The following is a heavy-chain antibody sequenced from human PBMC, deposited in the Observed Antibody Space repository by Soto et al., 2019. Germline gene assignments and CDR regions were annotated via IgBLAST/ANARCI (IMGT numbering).Heavy chain of an antibody. D-gene: IGHD3-16*02. Sequence: SETLSLTCAVYGGSFSGYYWSWIRQPPGKGLEWIGEINHSGSTNYNPSLKSRVTISVDTSKNQFSLKLSSVTAADTAVYYCARGDDYVWGSYRYHYWGQGTLVTVSS. CDR3: ARGDDYVWGSYRYHY. J-gene: IGHJ4*02. V-gene: IGHV4-34*01. CDR1: GGSFSGYY. CDR2: INHSGST.